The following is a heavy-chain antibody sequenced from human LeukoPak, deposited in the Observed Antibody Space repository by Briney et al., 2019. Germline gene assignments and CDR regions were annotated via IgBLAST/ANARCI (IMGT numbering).Heavy chain of an antibody. CDR3: AKDGRYFVSALDY. CDR2: IRYDGSNK. D-gene: IGHD3-9*01. CDR1: GFTFSSYG. V-gene: IGHV3-33*06. J-gene: IGHJ4*02. Sequence: PGRPLRLSCAASGFTFSSYGMHWVRQAPGKGLEWVAVIRYDGSNKYYADSVKGRFTISRDNSKNTLYLQMNSLRAEDTAVYYCAKDGRYFVSALDYWGQGTLVTVSS.